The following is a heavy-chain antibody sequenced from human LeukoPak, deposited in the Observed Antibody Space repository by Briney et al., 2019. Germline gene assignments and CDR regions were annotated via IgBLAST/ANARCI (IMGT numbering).Heavy chain of an antibody. J-gene: IGHJ4*02. D-gene: IGHD4-11*01. CDR1: GGTFSSYA. Sequence: GASVKVSCKASGGTFSSYAISWVRQAPGQGLEWMGGIIPIFCTANYAQKFQGRVTITTDESTSTAYMELSSLRSEDTAVYYCARSYGNLYYFDYWAQGTLVSVSS. CDR2: IIPIFCTA. CDR3: ARSYGNLYYFDY. V-gene: IGHV1-69*05.